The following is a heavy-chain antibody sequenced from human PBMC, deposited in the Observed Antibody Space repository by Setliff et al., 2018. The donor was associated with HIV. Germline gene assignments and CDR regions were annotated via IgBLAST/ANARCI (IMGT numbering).Heavy chain of an antibody. CDR2: IHSSGST. V-gene: IGHV4-4*09. CDR3: ARVRLTMIMMVDYFDQ. CDR1: GGSISSYY. D-gene: IGHD3-22*01. Sequence: PSETLSLTCTVSGGSISSYYWSWIRQPPGKGLEWIGNIHSSGSTNYNPSLKSRVTLSADTSKNQLSLSLTSVTAADTAVYYCARVRLTMIMMVDYFDQWGQGTLVTVSS. J-gene: IGHJ4*02.